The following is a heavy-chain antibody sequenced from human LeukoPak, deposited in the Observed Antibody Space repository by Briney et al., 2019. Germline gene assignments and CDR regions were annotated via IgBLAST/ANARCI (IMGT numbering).Heavy chain of an antibody. J-gene: IGHJ4*02. D-gene: IGHD6-13*01. CDR2: IIPILGIA. V-gene: IGHV1-69*04. CDR1: GGTFSIYA. CDR3: ARVGQQLAGLDY. Sequence: GPSVSVSYKASGGTFSIYAISWVRQAPGQGLEWRGRIIPILGIANYAQKFQGRVTITADKSTSTAYMELSSLRSEDTAVYYCARVGQQLAGLDYWGQGTLVTVSS.